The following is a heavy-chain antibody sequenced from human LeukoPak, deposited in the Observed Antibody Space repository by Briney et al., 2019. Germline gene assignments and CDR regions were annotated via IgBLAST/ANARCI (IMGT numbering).Heavy chain of an antibody. CDR2: IIYTGST. D-gene: IGHD3-16*01. V-gene: IGHV4-59*01. J-gene: IGHJ5*02. CDR1: GGSIGSYY. CDR3: ARDFGGMIDGDLLP. Sequence: PSETLSLTCTVSGGSIGSYYWSWIRQPPGQRLEWIGYIIYTGSTKYNPSLKSRVTISLDTSKNQICLKLRSVTAADTAGYYCARDFGGMIDGDLLPWGQGSLVTVSS.